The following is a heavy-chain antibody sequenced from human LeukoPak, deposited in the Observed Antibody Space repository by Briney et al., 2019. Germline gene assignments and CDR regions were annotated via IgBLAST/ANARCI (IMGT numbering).Heavy chain of an antibody. CDR2: MYYSVRA. CDR1: GGSITSYY. Sequence: PSETLSLTCAVSGGSITSYYWSWIRQPPGKGLEWIGYMYYSVRANYNPSLQSRVSISVDTSKNQFSLKLSSVTAADTAVYYCAVNYYDSSGYRFWGQGTLVTVSS. V-gene: IGHV4-59*12. J-gene: IGHJ4*02. D-gene: IGHD3-22*01. CDR3: AVNYYDSSGYRF.